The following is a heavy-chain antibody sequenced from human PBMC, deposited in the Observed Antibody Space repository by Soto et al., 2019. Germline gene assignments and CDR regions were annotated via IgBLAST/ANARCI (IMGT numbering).Heavy chain of an antibody. V-gene: IGHV3-21*01. J-gene: IGHJ4*02. Sequence: EVQLVESGGGLVKPGGSLRLSCAASGFTFSSYSMNWVRQAPGKGLEWVSSISSSSSYIYYADSVKGGFTISRDNAKNSLYLQMTSLRAEDTAVYYCARVSGSSRMYYFDYWGQGTLVTVSS. D-gene: IGHD6-19*01. CDR3: ARVSGSSRMYYFDY. CDR1: GFTFSSYS. CDR2: ISSSSSYI.